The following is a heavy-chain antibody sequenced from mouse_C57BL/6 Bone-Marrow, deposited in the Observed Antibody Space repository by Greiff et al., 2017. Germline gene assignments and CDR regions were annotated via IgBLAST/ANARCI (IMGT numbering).Heavy chain of an antibody. Sequence: EVKLVESGGDLVKPGGSLKLSCAASGFTFSSYGMSWVRQTPDKRLEWVATISSGGSYTYYPDSVKGRFTISRDNAKNTLYLQMSSLKSEDTAMYYCARQAYGSSYIYYFDYWGQGTTLTVSS. J-gene: IGHJ2*01. D-gene: IGHD1-1*01. CDR2: ISSGGSYT. CDR1: GFTFSSYG. CDR3: ARQAYGSSYIYYFDY. V-gene: IGHV5-6*02.